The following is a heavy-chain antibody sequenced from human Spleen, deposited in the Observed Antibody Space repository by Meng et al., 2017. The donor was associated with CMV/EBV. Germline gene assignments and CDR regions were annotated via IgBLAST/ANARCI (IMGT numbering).Heavy chain of an antibody. D-gene: IGHD1-26*01. CDR2: VSTSSTTI. J-gene: IGHJ4*02. CDR1: GFSFRSNN. Sequence: GESLKISCEASGFSFRSNNMNWVRQAPGKGLEWISYVSTSSTTIYYADSVKGRFTISRDNSRNTLSLEMNNLRPDDTALYYCAREVGATTGPDYWGQGTLVTVSS. V-gene: IGHV3-48*01. CDR3: AREVGATTGPDY.